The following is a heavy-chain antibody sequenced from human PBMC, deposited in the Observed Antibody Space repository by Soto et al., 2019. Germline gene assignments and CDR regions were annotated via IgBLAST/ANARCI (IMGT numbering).Heavy chain of an antibody. CDR1: GFTFSSYA. V-gene: IGHV3-23*01. D-gene: IGHD3-16*01. Sequence: GGSLRLSCAASGFTFSSYAMSWVRQAPGKGLEWVSTISSSGGSTYYADSVKGRFTISRDKSKNTMYLQMNSLRAEDTAVYYCSKLVGDRVLIMFDFWGQGTLVTVSS. CDR3: SKLVGDRVLIMFDF. J-gene: IGHJ4*02. CDR2: ISSSGGST.